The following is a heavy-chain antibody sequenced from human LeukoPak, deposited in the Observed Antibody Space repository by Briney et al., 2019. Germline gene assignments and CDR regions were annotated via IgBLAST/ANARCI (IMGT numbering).Heavy chain of an antibody. Sequence: PGGSLRLSCAASGFTFSSYGMNWVRQAPGKGLEWVSGISGSGGRTYYADSVKGRFTISRDNSKNTVYLQMNSLRAEDTAVYYCAKDGEVGATAEYFDYWGQGTLVTISS. J-gene: IGHJ4*02. CDR3: AKDGEVGATAEYFDY. CDR2: ISGSGGRT. D-gene: IGHD1-26*01. CDR1: GFTFSSYG. V-gene: IGHV3-23*01.